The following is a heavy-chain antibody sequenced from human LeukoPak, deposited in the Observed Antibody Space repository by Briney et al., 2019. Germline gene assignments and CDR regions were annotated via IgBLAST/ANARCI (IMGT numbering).Heavy chain of an antibody. J-gene: IGHJ6*03. CDR2: IYHSGST. D-gene: IGHD3-10*01. V-gene: IGHV4-38-2*02. Sequence: SETLSLTCTVSGYSLSSGYYWGWIRQPPGKGLEWIGSIYHSGSTYYNPSLKSRVTISIDTSKNQFSLKLSAVTAADTAVYYCARVWYYGSGTNSDLYYYYYMDVWGRGTTVTVSS. CDR1: GYSLSSGYY. CDR3: ARVWYYGSGTNSDLYYYYYMDV.